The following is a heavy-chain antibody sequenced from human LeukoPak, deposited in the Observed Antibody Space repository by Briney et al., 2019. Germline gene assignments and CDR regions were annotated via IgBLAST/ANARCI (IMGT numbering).Heavy chain of an antibody. CDR3: AKQAAMAKGGYYYYYMDV. Sequence: GRSLRLSCAASGSTFSSYGMHWARQAPGKGLEWVAVIWYDGSNKYYADSVKGRFTISRDNFKNTLYLQMNSLRAEDTAVYYCAKQAAMAKGGYYYYYMDVWGKGTTVTVSS. CDR1: GSTFSSYG. CDR2: IWYDGSNK. V-gene: IGHV3-33*06. D-gene: IGHD5-18*01. J-gene: IGHJ6*03.